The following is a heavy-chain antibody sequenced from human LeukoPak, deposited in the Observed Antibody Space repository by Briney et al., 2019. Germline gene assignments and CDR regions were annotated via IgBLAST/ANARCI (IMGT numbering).Heavy chain of an antibody. CDR2: ILFDGSHK. Sequence: PGRSLRLSCAASRFTFSSSGMHWVRQAPGKGLEWVAFILFDGSHKYYADSVKGRFTISRDNSKNTLYLQMNRLRGEDPAVYYCAGEGDYGDYVSKSFDYWGQGTLVTVSS. CDR3: AGEGDYGDYVSKSFDY. D-gene: IGHD4-17*01. V-gene: IGHV3-30*02. J-gene: IGHJ4*02. CDR1: RFTFSSSG.